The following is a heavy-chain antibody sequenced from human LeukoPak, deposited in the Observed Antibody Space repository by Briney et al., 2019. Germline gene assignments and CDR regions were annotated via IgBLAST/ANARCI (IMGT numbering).Heavy chain of an antibody. D-gene: IGHD6-13*01. CDR2: INPNSGGT. CDR1: GYTFTSYY. J-gene: IGHJ4*02. Sequence: ASVKVSCKASGYTFTSYYMHWVRQAPGQGLEWMGWINPNSGGTNYAQKLQGRVTMTTDTSTSTAYMELRSLRSDDTAVYYCARDHIAAADIDYWGQGTLVTVSS. V-gene: IGHV1-2*02. CDR3: ARDHIAAADIDY.